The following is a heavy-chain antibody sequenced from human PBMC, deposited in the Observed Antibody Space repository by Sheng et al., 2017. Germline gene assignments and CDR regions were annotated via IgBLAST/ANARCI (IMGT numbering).Heavy chain of an antibody. CDR3: AREVTGFWSGLLHQL. CDR2: VNHGGST. V-gene: IGHV4-34*01. Sequence: VQLQQWGAGLLKPSETLSLTCSVYGGSLSGYYWSWIRQPPGKGLEWIGEVNHGGSTSYHPSLKSRVTISVDTSKSQFSLKLSSVTAADTAVYYCAREVTGFWSGLLHQLWGQGTLVTVSS. D-gene: IGHD3-3*01. J-gene: IGHJ4*02. CDR1: GGSLSGYY.